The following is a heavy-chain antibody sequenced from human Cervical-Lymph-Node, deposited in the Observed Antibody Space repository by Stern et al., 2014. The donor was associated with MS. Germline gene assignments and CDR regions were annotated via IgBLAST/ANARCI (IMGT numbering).Heavy chain of an antibody. Sequence: VQLEESGPGLVKPSETLSLICSVSGDSIRNYYWTWIRQPAGKGLEWIGRIYSNGYSNYSPSLKSRVTMSADTSKNQFFLKLYSVTAADTAVYYCARERGYCNDGVCSDYSYGMDVWGQGSTVVASS. CDR1: GDSIRNYY. V-gene: IGHV4-4*07. J-gene: IGHJ6*02. CDR3: ARERGYCNDGVCSDYSYGMDV. CDR2: IYSNGYS. D-gene: IGHD2-8*01.